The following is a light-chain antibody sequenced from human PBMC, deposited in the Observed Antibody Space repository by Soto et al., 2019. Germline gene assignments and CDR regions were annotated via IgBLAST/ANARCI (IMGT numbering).Light chain of an antibody. CDR2: GAS. CDR1: QIVSSSC. V-gene: IGKV3-20*01. Sequence: EIVMTQSLATLSVSPGERATLFCRASQIVSSSCLAWYQQKPGQSPRLLISGASTRATGIPDRFSGSGFGTDFSLTITRLEPEDFAVYYCQEYGTSPRLTFGGGTKVDIK. CDR3: QEYGTSPRLT. J-gene: IGKJ4*01.